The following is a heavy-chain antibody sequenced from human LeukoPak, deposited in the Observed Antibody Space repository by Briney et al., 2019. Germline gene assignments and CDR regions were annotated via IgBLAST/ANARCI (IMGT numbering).Heavy chain of an antibody. Sequence: GGSLRLSCAASGFTFSSYGMTWVRQAPGKGLEWVSSINNNAENTYYAESVKGRFTISRDNAKDSLFLQMNSLRAEDTAVYYCARDPGRSGWDYWGQGALVTVSS. J-gene: IGHJ4*02. V-gene: IGHV3-23*01. CDR1: GFTFSSYG. CDR2: INNNAENT. CDR3: ARDPGRSGWDY. D-gene: IGHD6-19*01.